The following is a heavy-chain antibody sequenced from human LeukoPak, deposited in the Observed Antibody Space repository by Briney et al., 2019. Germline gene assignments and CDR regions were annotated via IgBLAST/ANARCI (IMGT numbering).Heavy chain of an antibody. CDR2: IYRGGST. Sequence: GGSLRLSCAASGSTVSSNYMSWVRQARGKGLEWVSTIYRGGSTSYADSVKGRFTISRDNSKNTLYLQMNSLRAEDTAVYYCAGELGSSGHGYWGQGTLVTVSS. D-gene: IGHD6-19*01. V-gene: IGHV3-53*01. CDR3: AGELGSSGHGY. J-gene: IGHJ4*02. CDR1: GSTVSSNY.